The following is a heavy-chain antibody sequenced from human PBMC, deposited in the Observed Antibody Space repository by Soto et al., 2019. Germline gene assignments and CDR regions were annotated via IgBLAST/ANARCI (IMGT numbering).Heavy chain of an antibody. V-gene: IGHV1-2*04. CDR1: GYTFTGYY. Sequence: ASVKVSCKASGYTFTGYYMHWVRQAPGQGLEWMGWINPNSGGTNYAQKFQGWVTMTRDTSISTAYMELSRLRSDDTAVYYCARGEAYCSSTSCYTYYYYYYGMDVWGQGTTVTVSS. D-gene: IGHD2-2*02. J-gene: IGHJ6*02. CDR3: ARGEAYCSSTSCYTYYYYYYGMDV. CDR2: INPNSGGT.